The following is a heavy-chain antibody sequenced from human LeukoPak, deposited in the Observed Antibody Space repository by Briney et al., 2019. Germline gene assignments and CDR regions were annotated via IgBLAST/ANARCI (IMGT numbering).Heavy chain of an antibody. V-gene: IGHV1-2*02. J-gene: IGHJ4*02. D-gene: IGHD3-22*01. CDR1: GYTFTGYY. CDR2: INPNSGGT. Sequence: ASVKVSCKASGYTFTGYYMHWVRQAPGQGLEWMGWINPNSGGTNYAQKFQGRVTMTRDTSISTAYMELSSLRSEDTAVYYCARVTRDYYDSSGSLSGYYFDYWGQGTLVTVSS. CDR3: ARVTRDYYDSSGSLSGYYFDY.